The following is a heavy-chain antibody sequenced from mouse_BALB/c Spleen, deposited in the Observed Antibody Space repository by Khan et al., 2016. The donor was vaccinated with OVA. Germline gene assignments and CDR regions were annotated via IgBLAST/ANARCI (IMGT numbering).Heavy chain of an antibody. D-gene: IGHD3-3*01. CDR2: IDPFNGGT. CDR1: GYSFTSYY. V-gene: IGHV1S135*01. CDR3: ARGTFDC. J-gene: IGHJ3*01. Sequence: VQLQQPGPELMKPGASVNISCKASGYSFTSYYIHWVKQSHGKSLEWIGDIDPFNGGTDYNQKFKGKATLTVDKSSNTAYMHLSSLTSEDSAVYDCARGTFDCWGQGTLVTVSA.